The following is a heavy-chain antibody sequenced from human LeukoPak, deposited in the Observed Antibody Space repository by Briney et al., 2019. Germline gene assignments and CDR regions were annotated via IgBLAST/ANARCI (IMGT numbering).Heavy chain of an antibody. J-gene: IGHJ4*02. CDR1: GYSFTSYW. D-gene: IGHD3-9*01. Sequence: GESLKISCKGSGYSFTSYWIGWVRQMPGKGLEWMGIIYPGDSDTRYSPSFQGQVTISADKSISTAYLQWSSLKASDTAMYYCARLCYDILTGYYTLGYYFDYWGQGTLVTVSS. CDR2: IYPGDSDT. CDR3: ARLCYDILTGYYTLGYYFDY. V-gene: IGHV5-51*01.